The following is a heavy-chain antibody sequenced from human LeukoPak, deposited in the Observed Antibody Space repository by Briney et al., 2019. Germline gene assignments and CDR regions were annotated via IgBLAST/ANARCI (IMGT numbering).Heavy chain of an antibody. CDR2: IYYSGST. CDR1: GGFISSGGYY. V-gene: IGHV4-31*03. J-gene: IGHJ6*02. D-gene: IGHD3-10*01. CDR3: ARVRVEMVRGAYYYGMDV. Sequence: SQTLSLTCTVSGGFISSGGYYWSWIRQHPGKGLEWIGYIYYSGSTYYNPSLKSRVTISVDTSKNQFSLKLSSVTAADTAVYYCARVRVEMVRGAYYYGMDVWGQGTTVTVSS.